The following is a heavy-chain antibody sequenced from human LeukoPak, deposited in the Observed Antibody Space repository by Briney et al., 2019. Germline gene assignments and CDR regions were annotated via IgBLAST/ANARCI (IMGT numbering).Heavy chain of an antibody. CDR1: GDSISSGSYY. V-gene: IGHV4-61*02. J-gene: IGHJ4*02. CDR3: ARGRVEMATIDFDY. Sequence: SETLSLTCTVSGDSISSGSYYWSWIRQPAGKGLEWIGRIYTSGSTHYNPSLKSRVTISVDTSKNQFSLKLSSVTAADTAMYYCARGRVEMATIDFDYWGQGTLVPVSS. D-gene: IGHD5-24*01. CDR2: IYTSGST.